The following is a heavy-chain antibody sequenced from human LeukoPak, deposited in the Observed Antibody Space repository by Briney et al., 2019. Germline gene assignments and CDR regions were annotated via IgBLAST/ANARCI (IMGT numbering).Heavy chain of an antibody. CDR1: GYSFTCYY. J-gene: IGHJ4*02. V-gene: IGHV1-2*02. CDR3: ARDAISRGIIDY. Sequence: ASVKVSCKASGYSFTCYYVHWVRQAPGQGHEWMGWINANSGGTNFAQKVQGRVTLTRDTSISTAYMELSRLTSDDTAVYFCARDAISRGIIDYWGQGTLVTVSS. D-gene: IGHD3-10*01. CDR2: INANSGGT.